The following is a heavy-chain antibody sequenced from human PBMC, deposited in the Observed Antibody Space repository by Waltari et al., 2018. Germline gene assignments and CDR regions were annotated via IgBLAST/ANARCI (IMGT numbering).Heavy chain of an antibody. J-gene: IGHJ4*02. CDR2: ISWSSGSI. V-gene: IGHV3-9*01. Sequence: EVQLVESGGGLVQPGRSLRLSCAASGFTFDDYAMHWVRHAPGKGLEWVSGISWSSGSIGYADSVKGRFTISRDNAKNSLYLQMNSLRAEDTALYYCAKDGAAVARSPFDYWGQGTLVTVSS. CDR1: GFTFDDYA. D-gene: IGHD6-19*01. CDR3: AKDGAAVARSPFDY.